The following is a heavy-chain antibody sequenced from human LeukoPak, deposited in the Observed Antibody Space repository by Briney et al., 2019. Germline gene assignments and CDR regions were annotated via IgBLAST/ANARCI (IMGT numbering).Heavy chain of an antibody. J-gene: IGHJ1*01. Sequence: PGGSLRLSCAASGLTFTSYWMSWVRQAPGEGLEWVANIKQDGSEKYYVYSVKGRFTISRDHAKNSLYLQMNSLRAEDTAVYYCARGGRDTAMVGPSHGGALFQHWGQGTLVTVSS. CDR3: ARGGRDTAMVGPSHGGALFQH. D-gene: IGHD5-18*01. CDR2: IKQDGSEK. CDR1: GLTFTSYW. V-gene: IGHV3-7*01.